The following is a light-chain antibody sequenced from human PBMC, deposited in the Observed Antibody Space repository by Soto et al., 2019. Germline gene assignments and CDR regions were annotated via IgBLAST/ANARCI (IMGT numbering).Light chain of an antibody. CDR1: SSDVGGHNY. V-gene: IGLV2-14*01. Sequence: QSVLTQPASVSGSPGQSITISCTGTSSDVGGHNYVSWYQQHPGKAPKLMIYEVSNRPSGVSNRFSGSKSGNTASLTISGLQAEDEADYYCSSYTSSSTRVFGTGTKVTV. CDR2: EVS. CDR3: SSYTSSSTRV. J-gene: IGLJ1*01.